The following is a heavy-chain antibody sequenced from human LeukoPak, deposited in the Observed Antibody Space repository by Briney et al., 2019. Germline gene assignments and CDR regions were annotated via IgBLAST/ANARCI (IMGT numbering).Heavy chain of an antibody. CDR1: RGCISSSSYY. Sequence: SETLSLTCTVSRGCISSSSYYWGWIRQPPGKGLELIGSIYYSGSTYYNPSLKSRVTISVDTSKNQFSLKLSSVTAADTAVYYCARGIMVRGLFDYWSQGTLVTVSS. CDR2: IYYSGST. J-gene: IGHJ4*02. V-gene: IGHV4-39*01. D-gene: IGHD3-10*01. CDR3: ARGIMVRGLFDY.